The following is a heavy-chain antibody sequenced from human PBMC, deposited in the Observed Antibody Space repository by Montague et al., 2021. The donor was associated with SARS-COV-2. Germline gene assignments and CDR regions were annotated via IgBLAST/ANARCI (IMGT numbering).Heavy chain of an antibody. CDR3: ARASGKKTIFGVVISYFDY. V-gene: IGHV4-31*03. CDR1: GGSISSGGYY. D-gene: IGHD3-3*01. Sequence: TLSLTCTVSGGSISSGGYYWSWIRQHPGKGLEWIGYIYYSGSTYYNPSLKSRVTISVDTSKNQFPLKLSSVTAADMAVYYCARASGKKTIFGVVISYFDYWGQGTLVTVSS. J-gene: IGHJ4*02. CDR2: IYYSGST.